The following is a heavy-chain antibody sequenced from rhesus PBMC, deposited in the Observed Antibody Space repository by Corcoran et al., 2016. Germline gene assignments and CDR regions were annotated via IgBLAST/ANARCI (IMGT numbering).Heavy chain of an antibody. CDR1: GFTFSSHA. J-gene: IGHJ6*01. CDR2: ISSGGST. V-gene: IGHV3-103*01. D-gene: IGHD1-44*01. Sequence: EVQLVESGGGLAKPGGSLRLSCAASGFTFSSHAMHWVRQAPGKGLEWVSAISSGGSTYYADSVTGRFTISRDNSKNTLSLQMNSLRAEDTAVYYCAKGGSGNYPYGLDSWGQGVVVTVSS. CDR3: AKGGSGNYPYGLDS.